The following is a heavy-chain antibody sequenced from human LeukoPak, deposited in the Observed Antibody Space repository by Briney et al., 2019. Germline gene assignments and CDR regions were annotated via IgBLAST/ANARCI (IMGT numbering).Heavy chain of an antibody. V-gene: IGHV4-59*01. D-gene: IGHD5-12*01. CDR3: ARENYSGYDY. CDR2: IYYSGST. J-gene: IGHJ4*02. CDR1: GGSISSYY. Sequence: SETLSLTCTVSGGSISSYYWSWIRQPPGKGLEWIGYIYYSGSTNYNPCLKSRVTISVDTSKNQFSLKLSSVTAADTAVYYCARENYSGYDYWGQGTLVTVSS.